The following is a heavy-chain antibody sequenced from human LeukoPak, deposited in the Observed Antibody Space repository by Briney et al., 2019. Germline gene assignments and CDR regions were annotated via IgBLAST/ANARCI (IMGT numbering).Heavy chain of an antibody. J-gene: IGHJ4*02. CDR1: GFTFSSYW. CDR2: IKQDGSEK. D-gene: IGHD3-3*01. CDR3: ARGGRFLEWFNKDFDY. V-gene: IGHV3-7*01. Sequence: GGSLRLSCAASGFTFSSYWMSWVRQAPGKGLEWVANIKQDGSEKDYVDSVKGRFTISRDTAKNSLYLQMNSLRAEDTAVYYCARGGRFLEWFNKDFDYWGQGTLVTVSS.